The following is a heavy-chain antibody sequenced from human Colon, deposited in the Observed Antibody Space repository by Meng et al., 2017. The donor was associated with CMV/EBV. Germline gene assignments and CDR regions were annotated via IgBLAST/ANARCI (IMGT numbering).Heavy chain of an antibody. V-gene: IGHV3-30*04. Sequence: GGSLRLSCEASGIAFISYAFHWVRQAPGKGLEWVAVLSYDENIKHYAESVRGRFTISRDNAKNSMYLQLNSLRAEDTAVYYCVSGVTGRPESDSWGQGTLVTVSS. CDR2: LSYDENIK. D-gene: IGHD2-8*01. CDR1: GIAFISYA. J-gene: IGHJ4*02. CDR3: VSGVTGRPESDS.